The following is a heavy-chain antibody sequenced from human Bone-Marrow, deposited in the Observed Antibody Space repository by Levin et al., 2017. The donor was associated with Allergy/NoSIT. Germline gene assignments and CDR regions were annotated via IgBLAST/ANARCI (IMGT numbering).Heavy chain of an antibody. CDR2: FNPRGGST. CDR3: ARLRGFCSAGACYFDF. D-gene: IGHD2-15*01. J-gene: IGHJ4*02. CDR1: GYTFTDYY. Sequence: EASVKVSCKASGYTFTDYYLHWVRQAPGQGLEWMGIFNPRGGSTKYAQKFQGRLTLTGDTSTSTVYMELSTLGSDDTAVYYCARLRGFCSAGACYFDFWGQGTLVTVSS. V-gene: IGHV1-46*01.